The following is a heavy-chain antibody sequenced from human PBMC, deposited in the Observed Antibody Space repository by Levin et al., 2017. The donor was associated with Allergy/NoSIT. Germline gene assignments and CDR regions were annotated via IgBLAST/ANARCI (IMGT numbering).Heavy chain of an antibody. V-gene: IGHV6-1*01. CDR2: TYFRSKWIN. Sequence: RSQTLSLTCAISGDSVSSNTAAWNWIRQSPSRGLEWLGRTYFRSKWINEYAESVKSRISVNPDTSKNQFSLHLNSVTPDDTAVYYCTRDPGRGYGMDGWGQGTTVTVSS. CDR3: TRDPGRGYGMDG. J-gene: IGHJ6*02. CDR1: GDSVSSNTAA.